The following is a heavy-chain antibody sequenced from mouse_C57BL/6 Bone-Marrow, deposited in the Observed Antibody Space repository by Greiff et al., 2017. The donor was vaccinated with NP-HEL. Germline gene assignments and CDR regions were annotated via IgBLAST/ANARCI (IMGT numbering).Heavy chain of an antibody. CDR3: ARHGDYFGSSYGYFDV. CDR2: FYPGSGSI. J-gene: IGHJ1*03. CDR1: GYTFTEYT. V-gene: IGHV1-62-2*01. Sequence: VKLMASGAELVKPGASVKLSCKASGYTFTEYTIHWVKQRSGQGLEWIGWFYPGSGSIKYNEKFKDKATLTADTSSSTVYMDLSRLTSEDTAVYFCARHGDYFGSSYGYFDVWGTGTTVTVTS. D-gene: IGHD1-1*01.